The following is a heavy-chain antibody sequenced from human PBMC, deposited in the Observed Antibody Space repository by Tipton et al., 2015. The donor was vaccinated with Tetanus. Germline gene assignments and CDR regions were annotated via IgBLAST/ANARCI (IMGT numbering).Heavy chain of an antibody. CDR1: GGPIRGYY. CDR2: IYYSGST. CDR3: ARGGSSVGP. V-gene: IGHV4-59*01. J-gene: IGHJ5*02. Sequence: GLVKPSETLSLICTVSGGPIRGYYWSWIRQPPGKELEWIGWIYYSGSTKYNPSLKSRVTMSVDTSKNQFSLKLRSVSAADTAVYYCARGGSSVGPWGQGTQVSVSS. D-gene: IGHD3-10*01.